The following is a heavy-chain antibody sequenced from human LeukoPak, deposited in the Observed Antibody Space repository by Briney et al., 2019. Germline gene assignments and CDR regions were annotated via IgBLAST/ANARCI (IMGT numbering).Heavy chain of an antibody. J-gene: IGHJ4*02. V-gene: IGHV1-2*02. CDR1: GYTFTGFY. CDR2: INPNSGGT. Sequence: ASVKVAGKASGYTFTGFYIHWVRQAPGQGLEWMGWINPNSGGTNYAQKFQGRVTMTRDSSISTAYMELSRLSSDDTAVYYCATARDILTTISVGGFDYWGQGTLVTVSS. D-gene: IGHD5-12*01. CDR3: ATARDILTTISVGGFDY.